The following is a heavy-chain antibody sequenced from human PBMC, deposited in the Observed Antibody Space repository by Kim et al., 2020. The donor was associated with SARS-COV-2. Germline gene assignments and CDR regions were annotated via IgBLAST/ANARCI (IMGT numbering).Heavy chain of an antibody. CDR3: AKESGSGSYYAWTYYYCGMDV. Sequence: GGSLRLSCAASGFTFSSYGMHWVRQAPGKGLEWVAVISYDGSNKYYADSVKGRFTISRDNSKNTLYLQMNSLSAEDTAVYYCAKESGSGSYYAWTYYYCGMDVWGQGTTVTVSS. V-gene: IGHV3-30*18. J-gene: IGHJ6*02. CDR1: GFTFSSYG. CDR2: ISYDGSNK. D-gene: IGHD3-10*01.